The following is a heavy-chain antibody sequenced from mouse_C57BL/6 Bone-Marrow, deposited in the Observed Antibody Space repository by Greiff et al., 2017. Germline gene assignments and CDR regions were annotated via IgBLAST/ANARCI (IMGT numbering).Heavy chain of an antibody. CDR3: ARHYGYYDSYWYFDV. CDR2: INPNNGGT. D-gene: IGHD2-1*01. CDR1: GYTFTDYN. Sequence: EVQLQESGPELVKPGASVKIPCKASGYTFTDYNMDWVKQSHGKSLEWIGDINPNNGGTIYNQKFKGKATLTVDKSSSTAYMELRSLTSEDTAVYYCARHYGYYDSYWYFDVWGTGTTVTVSS. V-gene: IGHV1-18*01. J-gene: IGHJ1*03.